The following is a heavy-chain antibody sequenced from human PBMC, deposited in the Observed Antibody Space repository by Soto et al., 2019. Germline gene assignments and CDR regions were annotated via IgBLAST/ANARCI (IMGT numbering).Heavy chain of an antibody. CDR1: EFTFSSYW. CDR2: IKEDGSEK. D-gene: IGHD6-13*01. J-gene: IGHJ4*02. V-gene: IGHV3-7*03. Sequence: GGSLRLSCAASEFTFSSYWMSWVRQAPGKGLEWVANIKEDGSEKYYVDSVKGRFTISRDNAKNSLYLQMNSLRAEDTAVYYCARGSSSFDYWGQGTLVTVSS. CDR3: ARGSSSFDY.